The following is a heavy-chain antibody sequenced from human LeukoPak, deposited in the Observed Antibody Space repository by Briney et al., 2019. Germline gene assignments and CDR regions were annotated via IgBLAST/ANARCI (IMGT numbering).Heavy chain of an antibody. V-gene: IGHV3-33*01. CDR2: IWYDGSNE. CDR1: GFTFSTFA. CDR3: ARSPDSISYYIQY. D-gene: IGHD3-22*01. Sequence: GGSLRLSCAASGFTFSTFAMQWVRQAPGKGLEWVAFIWYDGSNEYYADSAKGRFTISRDNSKSTLYLQMNSLRAEDTAVYYCARSPDSISYYIQYWGQGTLVTVSS. J-gene: IGHJ4*02.